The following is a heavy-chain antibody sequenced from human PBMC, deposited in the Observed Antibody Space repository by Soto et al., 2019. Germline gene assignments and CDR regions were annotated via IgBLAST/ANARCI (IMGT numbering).Heavy chain of an antibody. D-gene: IGHD3-3*01. V-gene: IGHV4-31*03. Sequence: QVQLQESSPGLVKPSQTLSLTCTVSGGSISSGGYYWSWIRQHPGKGLEWIGYIYYSGSTYYNPSLKSRVTISVDTSKNQFSLKLSSVTAADTAVYYCARSPVLRFLEWLLFDYWGQGTLVTVSS. J-gene: IGHJ4*02. CDR2: IYYSGST. CDR1: GGSISSGGYY. CDR3: ARSPVLRFLEWLLFDY.